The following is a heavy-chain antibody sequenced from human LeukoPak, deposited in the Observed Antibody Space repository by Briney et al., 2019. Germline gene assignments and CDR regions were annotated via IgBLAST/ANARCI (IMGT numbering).Heavy chain of an antibody. J-gene: IGHJ4*02. V-gene: IGHV3-33*01. CDR2: IWYDGSNK. D-gene: IGHD5-12*01. CDR3: ARNRYSGYDAIFDY. CDR1: GFTFSSYG. Sequence: GRSLRLSCAASGFTFSSYGMHWVRQAPGKGLERVAVIWYDGSNKYYADSVKGRFTISRDNSKNTLYLQMNSLRAEDTAVYYCARNRYSGYDAIFDYWGQGTLVTVSS.